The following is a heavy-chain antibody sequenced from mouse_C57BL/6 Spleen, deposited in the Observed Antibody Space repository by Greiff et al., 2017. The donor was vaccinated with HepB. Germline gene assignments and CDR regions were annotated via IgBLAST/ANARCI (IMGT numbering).Heavy chain of an antibody. CDR2: INPNNGGT. V-gene: IGHV1-18*01. CDR3: ARIAYYDYLYAMDY. D-gene: IGHD2-4*01. J-gene: IGHJ4*01. CDR1: GYTFTDYN. Sequence: EVQLQQSGPELVKPGASVKIPCKASGYTFTDYNMDWVKQSHGKSLEWIGDINPNNGGTIYNQKFKGKATLTVDKSSSTAYMELRSLTSEDTAVYYCARIAYYDYLYAMDYWGQGTSVTVSS.